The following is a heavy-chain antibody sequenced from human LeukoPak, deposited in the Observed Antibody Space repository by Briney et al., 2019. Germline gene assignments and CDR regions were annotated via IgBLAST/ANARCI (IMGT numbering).Heavy chain of an antibody. D-gene: IGHD2-2*01. CDR1: GFTFSSYA. Sequence: GGSLRVSCAASGFTFSSYAMHWVRQAPGKGLEWVAVISYDGSNKYYADSVKGRFTISRDNSKNTLYLQMNSLRAEDTAVYYCARAGYCSSTSCSPNPFQHWGQGTLVTVSS. V-gene: IGHV3-30*04. CDR2: ISYDGSNK. CDR3: ARAGYCSSTSCSPNPFQH. J-gene: IGHJ1*01.